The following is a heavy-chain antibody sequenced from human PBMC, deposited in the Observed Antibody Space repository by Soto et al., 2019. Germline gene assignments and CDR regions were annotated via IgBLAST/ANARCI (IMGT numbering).Heavy chain of an antibody. CDR3: GGGGGVGVAGSAAFDM. CDR1: GYPVTAYY. CDR2: INPATGAA. J-gene: IGHJ3*02. D-gene: IGHD3-3*01. Sequence: QLHLVQSGAVVKKPGASATVSCSASGYPVTAYYMHWVRQAPGRGLEWMGGINPATGAAKYTQTFQGRVTMTRGTSTRTVFKGLSGPTSGGPAVFFWGGGGGVGVAGSAAFDMWGQGTLVTVSS. V-gene: IGHV1-2*02.